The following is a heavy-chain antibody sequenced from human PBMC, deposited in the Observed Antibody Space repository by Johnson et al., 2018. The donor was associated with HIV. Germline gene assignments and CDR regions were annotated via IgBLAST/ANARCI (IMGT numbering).Heavy chain of an antibody. J-gene: IGHJ3*02. D-gene: IGHD3-10*01. CDR3: ASFWATGAFDI. CDR2: INGDGSGI. Sequence: VQLVESGGGLVQPGGSLRLSCASSGFTFSSYWMHWVRQGPGKGLVWVSRINGDGSGITYADSVKGRFTISRDNAKNTLYLQMNSLRAEDTAVYYCASFWATGAFDIWGQGTMVTASS. V-gene: IGHV3-74*01. CDR1: GFTFSSYW.